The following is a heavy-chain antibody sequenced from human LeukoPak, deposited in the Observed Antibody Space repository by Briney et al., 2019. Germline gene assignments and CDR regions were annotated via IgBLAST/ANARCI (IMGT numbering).Heavy chain of an antibody. Sequence: GASVKVSCKASGYTFTGYYMHWVRQAPGQGLEWMGIINPSGGSTSYAQKFQGRVTMTRDMSTSTVYMELSSLRSEDTAVYYCARVNGRGYCSGGSCPDAFDIWGQGTMVTVSS. CDR1: GYTFTGYY. CDR2: INPSGGST. D-gene: IGHD2-15*01. V-gene: IGHV1-46*01. CDR3: ARVNGRGYCSGGSCPDAFDI. J-gene: IGHJ3*02.